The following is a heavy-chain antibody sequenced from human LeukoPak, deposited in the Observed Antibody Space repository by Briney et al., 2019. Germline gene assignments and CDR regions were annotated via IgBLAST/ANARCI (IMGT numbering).Heavy chain of an antibody. CDR3: GRVPSGYNGYFDY. CDR2: IWYDGSNK. CDR1: GFTFSSYG. D-gene: IGHD5-12*01. Sequence: QPGGSLGLSCAASGFTFSSYGMHWVRQAPGKGLEWVAVIWYDGSNKYYTDSVKGRFTISRDNAKNTLYLQMNSLRDEDTAVYYCGRVPSGYNGYFDYWGQGTRVTVSS. V-gene: IGHV3-33*01. J-gene: IGHJ4*02.